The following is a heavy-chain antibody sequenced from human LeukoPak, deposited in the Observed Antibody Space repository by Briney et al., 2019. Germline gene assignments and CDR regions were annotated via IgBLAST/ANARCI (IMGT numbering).Heavy chain of an antibody. CDR1: GGSISSGGYS. Sequence: NPSETLSLTCAVSGGSISSGGYSWSWIRQPPGKGLEWIRYIYHSGSTYYNPSLKSRVTISVDTSKNQFSLKLSSVTAADTAVYYCARVSDIVVVPAASHMDVWGQGTTVTVSS. V-gene: IGHV4-30-2*01. J-gene: IGHJ6*02. CDR3: ARVSDIVVVPAASHMDV. CDR2: IYHSGST. D-gene: IGHD2-2*01.